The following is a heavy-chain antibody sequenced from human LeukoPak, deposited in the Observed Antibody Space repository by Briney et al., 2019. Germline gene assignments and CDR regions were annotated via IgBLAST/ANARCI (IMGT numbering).Heavy chain of an antibody. CDR3: TRTGDEGYFDY. J-gene: IGHJ4*02. CDR1: GFTFNTYA. V-gene: IGHV3-30*04. CDR2: ISYDGSNK. Sequence: GGSLRLSCEASGFTFNTYAIYWVRQAPGKGLEWVAVISYDGSNKYYADSVKGRFTISRDNSKNTLYLQMNSLKTEDTAVYYCTRTGDEGYFDYWGQGTLVTVSS. D-gene: IGHD1-1*01.